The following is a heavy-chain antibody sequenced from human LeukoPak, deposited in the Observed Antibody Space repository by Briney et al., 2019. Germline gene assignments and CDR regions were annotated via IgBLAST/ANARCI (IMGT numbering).Heavy chain of an antibody. CDR1: GGSISSYY. Sequence: ASETLSLTCTVSGGSISSYYWSWIRQPAGKGLEWIGRIFASGSTNSNPSLKSRVTMSVDTSKNQFSLNLSSVTAADTAVYYCASSGWFGVVTNDAFDIWGQGTMVTVSS. CDR3: ASSGWFGVVTNDAFDI. D-gene: IGHD3-3*01. CDR2: IFASGST. V-gene: IGHV4-4*07. J-gene: IGHJ3*02.